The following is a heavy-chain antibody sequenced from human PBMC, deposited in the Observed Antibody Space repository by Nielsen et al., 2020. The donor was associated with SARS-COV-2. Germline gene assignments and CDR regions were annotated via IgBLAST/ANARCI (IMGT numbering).Heavy chain of an antibody. J-gene: IGHJ5*02. V-gene: IGHV3-23*01. CDR3: AKDLRVQRGLPAAMVKRYNWFDP. Sequence: WIRQPPGKGLEWVSAISGSGGSTYYADSVKGRFTISRDNSKNTLYLQMNSLRAEDTAVYYCAKDLRVQRGLPAAMVKRYNWFDPWGQGTLVTVSS. D-gene: IGHD2-2*01. CDR2: ISGSGGST.